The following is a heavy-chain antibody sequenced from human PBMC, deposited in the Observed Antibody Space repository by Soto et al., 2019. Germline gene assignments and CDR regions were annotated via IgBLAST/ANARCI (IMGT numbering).Heavy chain of an antibody. CDR2: IYHSGSP. Sequence: QVQLQESGPGLVKPSGTLSLTCAVSSGSVSSSNWWRWVRQPPGKGLEWSGEIYHSGSPNYNPYLQSRVAISVDKSKNQCSLMLTAVTAADTAVYYCAGGGDYVFGYWGQGSLVTVSS. J-gene: IGHJ4*02. V-gene: IGHV4-4*02. CDR1: SGSVSSSNW. CDR3: AGGGDYVFGY. D-gene: IGHD4-17*01.